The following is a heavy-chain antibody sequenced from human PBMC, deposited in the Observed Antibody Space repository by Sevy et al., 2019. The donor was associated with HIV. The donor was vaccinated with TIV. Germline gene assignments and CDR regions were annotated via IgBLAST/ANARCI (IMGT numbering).Heavy chain of an antibody. D-gene: IGHD3-22*01. CDR3: ASLMYYYDSSRYYGMDV. CDR2: INHSGST. J-gene: IGHJ6*02. CDR1: GGSFSGYY. Sequence: SETLSLTCAVYGGSFSGYYWSWIRQPPGKGLEWIGEINHSGSTNYNPSLKSRVTISVDTSKNQFSLKLSSVTAADTAVYYCASLMYYYDSSRYYGMDVRGQGTTVTVSS. V-gene: IGHV4-34*01.